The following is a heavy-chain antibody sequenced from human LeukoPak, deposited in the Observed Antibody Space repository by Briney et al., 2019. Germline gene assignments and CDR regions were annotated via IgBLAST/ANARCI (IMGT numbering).Heavy chain of an antibody. CDR3: AREASSSWPNWFDP. J-gene: IGHJ5*02. V-gene: IGHV1-18*04. CDR1: GYTFTSYY. CDR2: ISPYNGNT. D-gene: IGHD6-13*01. Sequence: GASVKVSCKASGYTFTSYYMHWVRRAPGQGLEWMGWISPYNGNTKYPQKLQGRVTMTTDTSTSTAYMELRSLRSDDTAVYYCAREASSSWPNWFDPWGQGTLVTVSS.